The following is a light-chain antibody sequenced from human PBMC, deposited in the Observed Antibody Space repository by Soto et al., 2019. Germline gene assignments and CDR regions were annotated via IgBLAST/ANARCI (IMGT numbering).Light chain of an antibody. CDR1: SSDVGSYNL. Sequence: QSALTQPASVSGSPGQSITISCTGTSSDVGSYNLVSWYQQHPGKAPKLMIYEGSKRPSGVSNRSSGSKSGNTASLTISGLQAEDEADYYCCSYAGSSTYVVFGGGTKLTLL. CDR2: EGS. CDR3: CSYAGSSTYVV. V-gene: IGLV2-23*01. J-gene: IGLJ2*01.